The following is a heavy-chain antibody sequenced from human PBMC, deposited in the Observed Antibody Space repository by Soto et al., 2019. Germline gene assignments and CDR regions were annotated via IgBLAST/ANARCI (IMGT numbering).Heavy chain of an antibody. V-gene: IGHV4-39*01. CDR1: GGSISSSSYY. CDR3: ARLGGGLTRMDV. CDR2: IYYSGST. J-gene: IGHJ6*02. Sequence: QLQLQESGPGLVKPSETLSLTCTVSGGSISSSSYYWGWIRQPPGKGLEWIGSIYYSGSTYYNPSLKSRVTISVDTSKNQFSLKLSSVTAADTAVYYCARLGGGLTRMDVWGQGTTVTVSS. D-gene: IGHD2-15*01.